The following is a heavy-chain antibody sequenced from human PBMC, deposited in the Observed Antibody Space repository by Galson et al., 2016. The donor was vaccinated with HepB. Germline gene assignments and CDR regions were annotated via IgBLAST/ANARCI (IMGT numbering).Heavy chain of an antibody. J-gene: IGHJ4*02. CDR1: GYIFNSYW. CDR3: ARQGDDYGLAY. CDR2: IFPRDFET. Sequence: QSGAEVKKPGESLKISCKGSGYIFNSYWIGWVRQMPGKGLEWMGIIFPRDFETRYSPSFQGRVTISADMSLSTAYLQWSSLKASETAIYYCARQGDDYGLAYWGQGALVTVSS. V-gene: IGHV5-51*01. D-gene: IGHD4-17*01.